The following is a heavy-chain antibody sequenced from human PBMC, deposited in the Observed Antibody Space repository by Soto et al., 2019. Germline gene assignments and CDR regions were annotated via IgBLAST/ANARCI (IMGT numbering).Heavy chain of an antibody. CDR2: IYYSGST. J-gene: IGHJ6*03. CDR1: GGSISSYY. V-gene: IGHV4-59*01. D-gene: IGHD3-10*01. Sequence: PSETLSLTCTVSGGSISSYYWSWIRQPPGKGLEWIGYIYYSGSTNYNPSLKSRVTISVDTSKNQFSLKLSSVTAADTAVYYCARGVRYPYYSYMDVWGKGTTVTVSS. CDR3: ARGVRYPYYSYMDV.